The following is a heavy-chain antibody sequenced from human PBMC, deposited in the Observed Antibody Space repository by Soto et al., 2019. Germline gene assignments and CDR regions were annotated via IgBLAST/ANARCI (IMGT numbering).Heavy chain of an antibody. CDR1: GGSFSGYY. D-gene: IGHD5-18*01. CDR3: ARVLIAGVTTD. CDR2: SNHVGNT. J-gene: IGHJ4*02. V-gene: IGHV4-34*01. Sequence: QVQLQQWGAGLLKPSETLSLTCAVYGGSFSGYYWSWIRQPPGKGLEWIGESNHVGNTNYNPSLSSRVTMSVDPSKNQFSLRLTSVTAADTAVYYCARVLIAGVTTDWGQGTLVIVSS.